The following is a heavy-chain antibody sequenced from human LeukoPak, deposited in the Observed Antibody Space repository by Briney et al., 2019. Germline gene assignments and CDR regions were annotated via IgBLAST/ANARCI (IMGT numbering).Heavy chain of an antibody. J-gene: IGHJ4*02. D-gene: IGHD3-3*01. CDR2: INSDGSST. V-gene: IGHV3-74*01. CDR3: ARDRDYVPHYDFWSGYSSSFDY. Sequence: GGSLRLSCAASGFTFSNYWMHWVRHAPGKGLVWVSRINSDGSSTSYADSVKGRFTISRDNAKNTLYLQMNSLRAEDTAVYYCARDRDYVPHYDFWSGYSSSFDYWGQGTLVTVSS. CDR1: GFTFSNYW.